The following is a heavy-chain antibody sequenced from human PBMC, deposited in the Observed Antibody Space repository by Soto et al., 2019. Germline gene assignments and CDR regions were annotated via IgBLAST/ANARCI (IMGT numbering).Heavy chain of an antibody. CDR1: GGTFSSYA. J-gene: IGHJ4*02. CDR3: ASHSSGYQRSPFDY. D-gene: IGHD3-22*01. Sequence: QVQLVQSGAEVKKPGSSVKVSCKASGGTFSSYAISWVRQAPGQGLEWMGGIIPIFGTANYAQKFQGRVTITADESTSTHYMELSSLRSDDTAVYYCASHSSGYQRSPFDYWGQGTLVTVSS. CDR2: IIPIFGTA. V-gene: IGHV1-69*01.